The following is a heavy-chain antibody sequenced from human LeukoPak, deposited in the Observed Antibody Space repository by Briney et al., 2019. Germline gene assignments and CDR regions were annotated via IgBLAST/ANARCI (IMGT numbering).Heavy chain of an antibody. Sequence: SETLSLTCTVSGGSISSGYYWGWIRQPPGKGLEWIGSIYHSGSTYYNPSLKSRVTISVDTSKNQFSLKLSSVTAADTAVYYCARDSEGAFDIWGQGTMVTVSS. CDR2: IYHSGST. J-gene: IGHJ3*02. V-gene: IGHV4-38-2*02. CDR1: GGSISSGYY. D-gene: IGHD1-26*01. CDR3: ARDSEGAFDI.